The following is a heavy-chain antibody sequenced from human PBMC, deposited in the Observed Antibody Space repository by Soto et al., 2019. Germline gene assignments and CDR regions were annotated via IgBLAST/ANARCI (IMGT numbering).Heavy chain of an antibody. CDR1: GFTFSSYE. V-gene: IGHV3-48*03. Sequence: GGSLRLSCAASGFTFSSYEMNWVRQAPGKGLEWVSYISSSGSTIYYADSVKGRFTISRDNAKNSLYLQMNSLRAEDTAVYYCARDGAPVGATLSYYYGMDVWGQGTTVTVSS. J-gene: IGHJ6*02. D-gene: IGHD1-26*01. CDR3: ARDGAPVGATLSYYYGMDV. CDR2: ISSSGSTI.